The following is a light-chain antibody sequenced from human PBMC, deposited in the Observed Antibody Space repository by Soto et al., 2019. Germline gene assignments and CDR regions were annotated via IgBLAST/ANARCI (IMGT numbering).Light chain of an antibody. CDR2: GAS. J-gene: IGKJ2*01. CDR1: QSVSSN. CDR3: QQYNAWPPGYT. Sequence: EIVMTQSPVTLSVSPGERATLSCRASQSVSSNLAWYQQKPGQAPRLLIYGASTRATGIPARFSGSGSGTEFTLTISSLQSEDFAVYYCQQYNAWPPGYTFGQGTKLESK. V-gene: IGKV3-15*01.